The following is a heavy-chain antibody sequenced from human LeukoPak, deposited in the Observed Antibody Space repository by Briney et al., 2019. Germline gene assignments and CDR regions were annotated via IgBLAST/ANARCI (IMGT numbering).Heavy chain of an antibody. CDR2: INHSGST. V-gene: IGHV4-34*01. D-gene: IGHD3-3*01. CDR1: GGSFSGYY. Sequence: SETLSLTCAVYGGSFSGYYWSWIRQPPGKGLEWIGEINHSGSTNYNPSLKSRVTISVDTSKNQFSLKLSSVTAADTAVYYCASASYYDFWSGYYSWFDPWGQGTLVTVSS. J-gene: IGHJ5*02. CDR3: ASASYYDFWSGYYSWFDP.